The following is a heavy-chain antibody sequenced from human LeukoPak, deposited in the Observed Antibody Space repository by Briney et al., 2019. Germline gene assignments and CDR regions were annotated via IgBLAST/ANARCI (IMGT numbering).Heavy chain of an antibody. CDR2: INHSGST. D-gene: IGHD5-24*01. CDR1: GGSFSGYY. V-gene: IGHV4-34*01. Sequence: PSETLSLTCAVYGGSFSGYYWSWIRQPPGKGLEWIGEINHSGSTNYNPSLKSRVTISVDTSKNQFSLKLSSVTAADTAVYYCARVLGSKSSTINQGGRKNWFDPWGQGTLVTVSS. CDR3: ARVLGSKSSTINQGGRKNWFDP. J-gene: IGHJ5*02.